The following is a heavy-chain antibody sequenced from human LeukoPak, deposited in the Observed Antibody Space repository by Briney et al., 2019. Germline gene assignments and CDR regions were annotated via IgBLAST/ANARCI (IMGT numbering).Heavy chain of an antibody. V-gene: IGHV3-21*01. Sequence: GGSLRLSCAASGFSVSTYCMNWVRQTRGKGLEWVSSISYSSTYIYYADSVRGRFTVSRDDAKNSLYLQMNSLRAEDTAVYYCAISNGIGNYGMDVWGQGTTFTVSS. CDR2: ISYSSTYI. D-gene: IGHD2/OR15-2a*01. CDR1: GFSVSTYC. J-gene: IGHJ6*02. CDR3: AISNGIGNYGMDV.